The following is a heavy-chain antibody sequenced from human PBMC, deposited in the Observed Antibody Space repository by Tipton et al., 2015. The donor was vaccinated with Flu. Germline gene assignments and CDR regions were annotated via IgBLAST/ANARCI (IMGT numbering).Heavy chain of an antibody. CDR1: GFTFSDYY. Sequence: SLRLSCAASGFTFSDYYMYWVRQAPGKGLTWVSRINRDGTNTNYADSVKGRFTISRDRTKNVLYLQMNSLRGEDTTVYYCAVASWTGRDYWGQGTLVTVSS. D-gene: IGHD3/OR15-3a*01. CDR2: INRDGTNT. V-gene: IGHV3-74*01. CDR3: AVASWTGRDY. J-gene: IGHJ4*02.